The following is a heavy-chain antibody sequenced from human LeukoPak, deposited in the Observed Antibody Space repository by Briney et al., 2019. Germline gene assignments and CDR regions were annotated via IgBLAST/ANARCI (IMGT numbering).Heavy chain of an antibody. CDR3: ARARSRAQIPFQH. D-gene: IGHD2-15*01. CDR1: GYTFTSYG. V-gene: IGHV1-2*02. CDR2: INPNSGGT. J-gene: IGHJ1*01. Sequence: ASVKVSCKASGYTFTSYGISWVRQAPGQGLEWMGWINPNSGGTNYAQKFQGRVTMTRDTSISTAYMELSRLRSDDTAVYYCARARSRAQIPFQHWGQGTLVTVSS.